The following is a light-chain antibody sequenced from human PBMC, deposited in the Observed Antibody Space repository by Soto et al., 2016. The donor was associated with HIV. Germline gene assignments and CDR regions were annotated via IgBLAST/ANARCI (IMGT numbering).Light chain of an antibody. J-gene: IGKJ1*01. CDR3: QQYNNVPWT. Sequence: DIQMTQSPSTLSASVGDRVTITCRASQSVSVWLAWYQQKPGKAPKLLIFKTSTLETGVPSRFSGSGSGSGTEFTLTLSSLQPDDIGTYYCQQYNNVPWTFGQGT. CDR1: QSVSVW. V-gene: IGKV1-5*03. CDR2: KTS.